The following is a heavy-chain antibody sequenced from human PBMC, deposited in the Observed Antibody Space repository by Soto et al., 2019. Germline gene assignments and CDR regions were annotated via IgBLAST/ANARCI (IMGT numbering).Heavy chain of an antibody. Sequence: SVPMSLPKSVAGGSSSSYDWSWISQPPRKGLEWIGYIYYSGSTNYNPSLKSRVTISVDTSKNQFSLKLSSVTAADTAVYYCAREVTSGPHFDYWGQGTLVTVSS. CDR2: IYYSGST. J-gene: IGHJ4*02. D-gene: IGHD3-10*01. CDR1: GGSSSSYD. CDR3: AREVTSGPHFDY. V-gene: IGHV4-59*01.